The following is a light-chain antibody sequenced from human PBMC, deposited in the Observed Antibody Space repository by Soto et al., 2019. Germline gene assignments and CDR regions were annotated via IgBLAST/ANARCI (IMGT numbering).Light chain of an antibody. V-gene: IGLV1-40*01. CDR1: ISNIGAGYG. J-gene: IGLJ2*01. CDR3: QSYDSSLSGVV. CDR2: DKT. Sequence: QSVLTQPPSVSGAPGQRVTLSCTGSISNIGAGYGVHWYQQLPGRAPKLLVHDKTKRHSGVSDRFSGSKSGTSASLAITRLQADDEADYYCQSYDSSLSGVVFGGGTKLTVL.